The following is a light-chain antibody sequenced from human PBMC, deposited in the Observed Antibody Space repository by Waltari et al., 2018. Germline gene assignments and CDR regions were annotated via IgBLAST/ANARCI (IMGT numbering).Light chain of an antibody. V-gene: IGLV2-8*01. CDR2: EVS. CDR1: SIDVGGYNY. J-gene: IGLJ2*01. CDR3: SSYAGSNTLV. Sequence: QSALTQPPSASGSPGQSVTISCTGTSIDVGGYNYVSWYQQHPGKAPKLMIYEVSKRPSVLPDRFSVSKSGNTSSLTVSGLQAEDEANYYCSSYAGSNTLVFGGGTKLTVL.